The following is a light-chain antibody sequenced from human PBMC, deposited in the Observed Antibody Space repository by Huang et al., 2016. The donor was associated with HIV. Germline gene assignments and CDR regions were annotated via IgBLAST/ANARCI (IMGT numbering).Light chain of an antibody. CDR3: HQYGSPPFT. V-gene: IGKV3-20*01. J-gene: IGKJ3*01. CDR2: WAS. Sequence: EIVLTQSPGTLSLSPGERATLSCRASQSVSRNYLAWYLQKPGQAPTLLIYWASSRATDIPDRFSGSGSGTDFTLTISRLEPEDFAVYYCHQYGSPPFTFGPGTKVDIK. CDR1: QSVSRNY.